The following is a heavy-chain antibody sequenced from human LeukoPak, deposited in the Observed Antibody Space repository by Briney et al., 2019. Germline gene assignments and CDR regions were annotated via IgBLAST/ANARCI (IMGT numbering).Heavy chain of an antibody. CDR3: ARGSEQWELLWY. CDR2: IIPVFGTA. Sequence: SVKVSCKASGGTFSSYAISWVRQAPGQGLEWMGGIIPVFGTANYAQKFQGRVTITADESTSTAYMELSSLRSEDTAVYYCARGSEQWELLWYWGQGTLVTVSS. V-gene: IGHV1-69*13. J-gene: IGHJ4*02. CDR1: GGTFSSYA. D-gene: IGHD1-26*01.